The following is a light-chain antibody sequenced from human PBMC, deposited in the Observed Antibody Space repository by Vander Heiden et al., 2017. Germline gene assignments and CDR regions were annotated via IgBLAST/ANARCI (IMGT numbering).Light chain of an antibody. CDR3: QHRHSYPIT. CDR2: SAS. Sequence: DIQLTQSPSFLSASVGDRVTITCRASQGISNYLAWYQQKPGKAPKLLIHSASTLQSGVPSRFRGSGSGAEFTLRISSLQPKDSATYYCQHRHSYPITFGQGTRLEIK. V-gene: IGKV1-9*01. CDR1: QGISNY. J-gene: IGKJ5*01.